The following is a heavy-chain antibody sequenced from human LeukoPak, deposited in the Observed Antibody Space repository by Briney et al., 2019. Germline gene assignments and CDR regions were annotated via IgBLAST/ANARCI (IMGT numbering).Heavy chain of an antibody. D-gene: IGHD3-3*01. CDR1: GFTFSSSW. V-gene: IGHV3-7*03. Sequence: GSLRLSCAVSGFTFSSSWMHWVRPAPGKGLEWVANIKQDGSEKYYVDSVKGRFTISRDNAKNSLYLQMNSLRAEDTAVYYCARDYRGYYHFWSAYQYFDYWGQGTLDTVSS. CDR2: IKQDGSEK. CDR3: ARDYRGYYHFWSAYQYFDY. J-gene: IGHJ4*02.